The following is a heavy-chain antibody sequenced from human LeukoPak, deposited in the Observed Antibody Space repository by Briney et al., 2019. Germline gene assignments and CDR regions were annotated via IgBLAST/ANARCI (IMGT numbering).Heavy chain of an antibody. V-gene: IGHV3-74*01. Sequence: GGSLRLTCAASGFTFSSYWMHWVRQVPGKGLVWVSRINGDGSGTSYADSVKGRFTISRDNAKNTVYLQMNGLRADDTAVYYCAGSGTYYVMSDFWGQGTLVTVSS. J-gene: IGHJ4*02. CDR1: GFTFSSYW. D-gene: IGHD1-26*01. CDR2: INGDGSGT. CDR3: AGSGTYYVMSDF.